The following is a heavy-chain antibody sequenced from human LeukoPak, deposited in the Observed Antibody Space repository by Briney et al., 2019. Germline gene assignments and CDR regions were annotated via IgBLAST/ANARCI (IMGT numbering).Heavy chain of an antibody. J-gene: IGHJ4*01. CDR3: AREGDGYNKPLHN. Sequence: MTSETLSLTCTVSGGSISSYYWSWIRQPPGKGLEWIGYIYYSGSTNYNPSLKSRVTISLDTSKNQFSLKMTSVTTPATAIYYCAREGDGYNKPLHNWGRETLVIVSS. CDR2: IYYSGST. CDR1: GGSISSYY. D-gene: IGHD5-24*01. V-gene: IGHV4-59*01.